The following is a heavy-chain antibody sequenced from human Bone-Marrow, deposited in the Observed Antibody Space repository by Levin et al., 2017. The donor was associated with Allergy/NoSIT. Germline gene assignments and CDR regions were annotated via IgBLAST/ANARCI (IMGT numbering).Heavy chain of an antibody. CDR1: GGSISSYY. Sequence: KSSETLSLTCTVSGGSISSYYWSWIRQPPGKGLEWIGYIYYRGKINYNPSLKSRVTISADTSKNQFSLKLSSVTAADTAVYYCAADYYDNNFQFWGQGTLVTVSS. J-gene: IGHJ1*01. CDR3: AADYYDNNFQF. V-gene: IGHV4-59*01. CDR2: IYYRGKI. D-gene: IGHD3-16*01.